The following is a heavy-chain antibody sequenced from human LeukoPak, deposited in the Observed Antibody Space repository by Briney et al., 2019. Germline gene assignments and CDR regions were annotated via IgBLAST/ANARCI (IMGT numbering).Heavy chain of an antibody. J-gene: IGHJ4*02. V-gene: IGHV3-30-3*01. Sequence: GRSLRLSCAASGVTFSHYAMHWVRQAPGKGLEWVAVISYDGINKYYADSVKGRFTISRDNSKNTLYLQMNSLRAEDTAVYYCARENGYSSGPFDYWGQGTLVTVSS. CDR1: GVTFSHYA. D-gene: IGHD6-19*01. CDR2: ISYDGINK. CDR3: ARENGYSSGPFDY.